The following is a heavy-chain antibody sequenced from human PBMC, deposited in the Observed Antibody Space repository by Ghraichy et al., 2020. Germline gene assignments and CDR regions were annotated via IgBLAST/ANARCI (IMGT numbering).Heavy chain of an antibody. CDR2: MNPNSGNT. CDR3: ARAGAVAGTNEETNWFDP. CDR1: GYTFTSYD. D-gene: IGHD6-19*01. Sequence: ASLKVSCKASGYTFTSYDINWVRQATGQGLEWMGWMNPNSGNTGYAQKFQGRVTMTRNTSISTAYMELSSLRSEDTAVYYCARAGAVAGTNEETNWFDPWGQGTLVTVSS. V-gene: IGHV1-8*02. J-gene: IGHJ5*02.